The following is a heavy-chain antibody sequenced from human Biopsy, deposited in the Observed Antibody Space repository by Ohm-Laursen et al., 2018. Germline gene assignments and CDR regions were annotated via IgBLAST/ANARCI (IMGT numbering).Heavy chain of an antibody. CDR3: ARVGAGAPSIDYFDY. CDR1: GGSIGSFF. J-gene: IGHJ4*02. Sequence: SQTPSLTCTVSGGSIGSFFWSWIRQSPGKGLEWIGYIYYSGSTNYNPSLRSRVTISVDRSKNQFSLELSSVTAADTAVYYCARVGAGAPSIDYFDYWGQGALVTVSS. V-gene: IGHV4-59*01. D-gene: IGHD1-26*01. CDR2: IYYSGST.